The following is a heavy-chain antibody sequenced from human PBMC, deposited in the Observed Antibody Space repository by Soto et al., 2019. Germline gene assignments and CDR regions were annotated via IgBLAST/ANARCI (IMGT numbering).Heavy chain of an antibody. J-gene: IGHJ4*02. V-gene: IGHV3-64D*06. CDR1: GFTFRSHA. CDR3: VKAIFDNGWYGFYFDY. D-gene: IGHD6-19*01. Sequence: GGSLRLSCSASGFTFRSHAMHWVRQAPGQGLEYLSAISRQGDNTYYADSVKGRFTFSRDNSRNTLYLQMTSLRTEDTAVYYCVKAIFDNGWYGFYFDYWGQGALVTVSS. CDR2: ISRQGDNT.